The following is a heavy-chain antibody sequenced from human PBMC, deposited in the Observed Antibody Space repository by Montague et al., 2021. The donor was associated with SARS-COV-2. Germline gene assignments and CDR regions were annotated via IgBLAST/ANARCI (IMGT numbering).Heavy chain of an antibody. CDR3: ASPLWHWDLGVDY. D-gene: IGHD1-26*01. V-gene: IGHV3-74*01. Sequence: SLRLSCAASGFTFSNYWMHWVRQAPGKGLVWVSRIKSDGSNTNYADFVKGRFTISRDNAKNTLLLQMNSLTVEDTAVYYCASPLWHWDLGVDYWGQGTLVTVSS. J-gene: IGHJ4*02. CDR1: GFTFSNYW. CDR2: IKSDGSNT.